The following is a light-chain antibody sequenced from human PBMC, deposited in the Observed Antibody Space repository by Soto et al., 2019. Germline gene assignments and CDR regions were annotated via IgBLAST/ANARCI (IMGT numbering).Light chain of an antibody. CDR1: SSDIGGYDY. CDR2: EVG. CDR3: SSYTSSSTRV. Sequence: QSVLTQPASVSGSPGQSITISCTGTSSDIGGYDYVSWYQHHPGKAPKLMIYEVGDRPSGVSNRFTGSKSGNTASLTISGLQAEDEADYYCSSYTSSSTRVFGTGTKLTVL. V-gene: IGLV2-14*01. J-gene: IGLJ1*01.